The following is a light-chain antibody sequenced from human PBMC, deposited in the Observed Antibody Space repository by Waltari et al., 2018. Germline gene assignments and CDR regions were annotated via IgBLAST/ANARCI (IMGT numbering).Light chain of an antibody. Sequence: DIQMTRSPSYLSASVGDRVTIPCRASQGISSWLAWYQQKPGKAPNLLIYKASSLQSGVPSRFSGSGSGTDFTLTISSLQPEDFAIYFFQQYDSAPFTFGPGTKLDIK. CDR1: QGISSW. J-gene: IGKJ3*01. CDR3: QQYDSAPFT. V-gene: IGKV1-12*01. CDR2: KAS.